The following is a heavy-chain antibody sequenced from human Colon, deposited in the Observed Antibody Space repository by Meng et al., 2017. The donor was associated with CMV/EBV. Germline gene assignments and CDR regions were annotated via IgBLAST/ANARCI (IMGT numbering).Heavy chain of an antibody. CDR1: GDSVSSGSYY. D-gene: IGHD3-10*01. Sequence: SGDSVSSGSYYWNWIRQPPGKGLEWIGEILHSGNTNYNPSLKSRVTISVDKSRNQFSLKLSPVTAADTAVYYCARDLTVVRGVLDYWSQGTLVTVSS. CDR3: ARDLTVVRGVLDY. J-gene: IGHJ4*02. CDR2: ILHSGNT. V-gene: IGHV4-61*01.